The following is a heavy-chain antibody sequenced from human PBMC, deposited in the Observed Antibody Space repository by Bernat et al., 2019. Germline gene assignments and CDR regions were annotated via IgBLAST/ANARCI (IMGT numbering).Heavy chain of an antibody. CDR2: ISSSSTYI. V-gene: IGHV3-21*01. D-gene: IGHD3-9*01. CDR1: GFTFRSHS. CDR3: ARNYDVLSGYYNAFDV. J-gene: IGHJ3*01. Sequence: EVQLVESGGGLVRPGGSLRPSCAASGFTFRSHSMNRLRQAPGEGLEWVSSISSSSTYIYYADSVMGRFTICRDNAKNSLYLQMSSLRAEDTAVYYCARNYDVLSGYYNAFDVWGQGTMVTVSS.